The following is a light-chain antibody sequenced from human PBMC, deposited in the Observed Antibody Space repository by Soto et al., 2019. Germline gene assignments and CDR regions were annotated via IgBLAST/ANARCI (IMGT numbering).Light chain of an antibody. CDR3: QKYNSAPQT. V-gene: IGKV1-27*01. CDR1: QGISNY. Sequence: DIQMTQSPSSLSASVGYRFTISCRASQGISNYLAWYQQKPGKVPKLLIYAASTLQSGVPSRFSGSGSGTDFTLTISSLQPEDVATYYCQKYNSAPQTFGQGTKVDIK. CDR2: AAS. J-gene: IGKJ1*01.